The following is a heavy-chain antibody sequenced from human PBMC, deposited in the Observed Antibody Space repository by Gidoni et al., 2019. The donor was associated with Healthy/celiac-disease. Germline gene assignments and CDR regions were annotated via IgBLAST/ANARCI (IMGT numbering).Heavy chain of an antibody. V-gene: IGHV3-21*01. CDR1: GFTFSSYS. CDR3: AAGSGYVIIGY. J-gene: IGHJ4*02. D-gene: IGHD3-22*01. Sequence: EVQLVESGGGLVKPGGPLRLSCVASGFTFSSYSMNWVRQAPGTGLEWVSSISSSSSYIYYAGSVKGRFIISRDNAKNSLYLQMNSLRAEDTAVYSCAAGSGYVIIGYWGQGTLVTVSS. CDR2: ISSSSSYI.